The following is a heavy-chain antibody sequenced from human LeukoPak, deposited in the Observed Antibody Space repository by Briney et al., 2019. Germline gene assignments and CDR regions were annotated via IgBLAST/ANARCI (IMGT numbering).Heavy chain of an antibody. V-gene: IGHV3-21*01. CDR1: GFTFTDYI. D-gene: IGHD3-10*01. J-gene: IGHJ4*02. Sequence: GGSLRLSCAASGFTFTDYIMNWVRQAPGKGLEWVSAIDSSSTHIYYADSVKGRFTISRDNARNSLYLQMNSLRAEDTAVYNCAKAFGWYFDYWGQGALVTVSS. CDR2: IDSSSTHI. CDR3: AKAFGWYFDY.